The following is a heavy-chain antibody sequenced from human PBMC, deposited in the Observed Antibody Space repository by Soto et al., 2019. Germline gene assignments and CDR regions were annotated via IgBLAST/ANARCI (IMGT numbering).Heavy chain of an antibody. D-gene: IGHD3-22*01. CDR3: XRTQRIMIVLVNDASDV. V-gene: IGHV5-51*01. CDR1: GYGFTIYW. J-gene: IGHJ3*01. CDR2: IYPGDSDT. Sequence: PGESLKISCKGSGYGFTIYWIAWVRQMPGKGLEWMGIIYPGDSDTRYSPSFQGQVTISADKSINTAYLQWSSLKASDTAMYFCXRTQRIMIVLVNDASDVWGQGTMVTVSS.